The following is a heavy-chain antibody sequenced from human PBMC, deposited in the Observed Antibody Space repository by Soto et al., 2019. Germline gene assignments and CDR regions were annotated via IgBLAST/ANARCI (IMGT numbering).Heavy chain of an antibody. V-gene: IGHV1-18*01. CDR3: ARGRYGDY. Sequence: QVHLVQSGAEVKKPGASVKVSCKGSGYAFTTYGITWGRQAPGQGLEWTGWMSAHKGNTNYAQKAPGRGTVTTDTSTSTAYMELRSLRSDDTAVYYCARGRYGDYWGQGALVTVSS. CDR1: GYAFTTYG. J-gene: IGHJ4*02. D-gene: IGHD1-1*01. CDR2: MSAHKGNT.